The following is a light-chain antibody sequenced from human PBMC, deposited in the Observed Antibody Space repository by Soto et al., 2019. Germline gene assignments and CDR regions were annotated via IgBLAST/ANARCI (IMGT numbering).Light chain of an antibody. Sequence: EIVVAQCPATLSVSPGERATLSCRASQSVSSNLAWYQQKPGQAPRLLIYGASSRATGIPARFSGSGSGTEFTLTISSLQPEDFAAYYCQQYNNWPLTFGGGTKVDIK. V-gene: IGKV3-15*01. J-gene: IGKJ4*01. CDR1: QSVSSN. CDR2: GAS. CDR3: QQYNNWPLT.